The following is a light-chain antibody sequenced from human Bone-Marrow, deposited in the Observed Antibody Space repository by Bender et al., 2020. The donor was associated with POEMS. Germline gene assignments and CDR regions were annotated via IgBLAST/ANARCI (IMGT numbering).Light chain of an antibody. V-gene: IGLV1-47*01. J-gene: IGLJ3*02. Sequence: QSVLTQPPSASGTPGQRVTISCSGSTSNIGGNYIYWYQQLPGTAPKLLIYRNNQRPSGVPDRFSGSKSGTSASLAISGLRSEDEADYFCAAWDDSLGGPVFGGGTNLTVL. CDR1: TSNIGGNY. CDR2: RNN. CDR3: AAWDDSLGGPV.